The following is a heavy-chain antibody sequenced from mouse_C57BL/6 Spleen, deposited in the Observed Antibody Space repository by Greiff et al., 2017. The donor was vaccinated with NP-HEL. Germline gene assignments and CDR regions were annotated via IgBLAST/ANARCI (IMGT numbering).Heavy chain of an antibody. D-gene: IGHD1-1*01. CDR2: IYPGNSDT. J-gene: IGHJ3*01. CDR1: GYTFTSYW. CDR3: TRGYYYGSSYVWFAY. Sequence: VQLQQSGTVLARPGASVKMSCKTSGYTFTSYWMHWVKQRPGQGLEWIGAIYPGNSDTSYNQKFKGKAKLTAVTSASTAYMELSSLTNEDSAVYCCTRGYYYGSSYVWFAYWGQGTLVTVSA. V-gene: IGHV1-5*01.